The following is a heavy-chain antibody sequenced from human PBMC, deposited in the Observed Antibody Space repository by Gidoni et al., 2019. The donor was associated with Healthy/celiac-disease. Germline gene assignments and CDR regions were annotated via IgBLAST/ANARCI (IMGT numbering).Heavy chain of an antibody. V-gene: IGHV4-30-2*01. J-gene: IGHJ3*02. Sequence: LQLQESGSGLVKPSQTLSLTCAVSGGSISSGGYSWSWIRQPPGKGLEWIGYIYHSGSTYYNPSLKSRVTISVDRSKNQFSLKLSSVTAADTAVYYCARGYGSGSYYLDAFDIWGQGTMVTVSS. D-gene: IGHD3-10*01. CDR2: IYHSGST. CDR3: ARGYGSGSYYLDAFDI. CDR1: GGSISSGGYS.